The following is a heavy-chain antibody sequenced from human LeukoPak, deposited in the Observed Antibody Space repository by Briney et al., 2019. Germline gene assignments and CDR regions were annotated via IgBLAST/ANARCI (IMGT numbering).Heavy chain of an antibody. CDR3: ARLDTAMEFDY. CDR1: GGSFSGYY. J-gene: IGHJ4*02. Sequence: SETLSLTCAVYGGSFSGYYWSWIRQPPGKGLEWIGEINHSGSTSYNPSLKSRVTISVDTSKNQFSLKLSSVTAADTAVYYCARLDTAMEFDYWGQGTLVTVSS. V-gene: IGHV4-34*01. D-gene: IGHD5-18*01. CDR2: INHSGST.